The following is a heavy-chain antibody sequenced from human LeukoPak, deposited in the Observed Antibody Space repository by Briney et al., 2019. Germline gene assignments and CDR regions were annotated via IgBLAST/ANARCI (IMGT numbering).Heavy chain of an antibody. D-gene: IGHD6-13*01. CDR3: ASTVRRGSSWGHYYYMDV. CDR1: GYTFTGYY. J-gene: IGHJ6*03. Sequence: ASVKVSCKASGYTFTGYYMHWVRQAPGQGLEWMGWINPNSGGTNYAQKFQGRVTMTRDTSISTAYMELSRLRSDDTAVYYCASTVRRGSSWGHYYYMDVWGKGTTVTISS. V-gene: IGHV1-2*02. CDR2: INPNSGGT.